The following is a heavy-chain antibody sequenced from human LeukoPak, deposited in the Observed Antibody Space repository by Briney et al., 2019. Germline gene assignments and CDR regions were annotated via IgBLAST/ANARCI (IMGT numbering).Heavy chain of an antibody. D-gene: IGHD2-2*02. CDR3: ARGPIPDY. V-gene: IGHV3-23*01. Sequence: GGSLRLSCAASGFTFSHYGMTWVRQAPGKGLEWVSAISGSGGSTYYAGSVKGRFTISRDNAKNSLYLQMNSLRAEDTAVYYCARGPIPDYWGQGTLVTVSS. J-gene: IGHJ4*02. CDR1: GFTFSHYG. CDR2: ISGSGGST.